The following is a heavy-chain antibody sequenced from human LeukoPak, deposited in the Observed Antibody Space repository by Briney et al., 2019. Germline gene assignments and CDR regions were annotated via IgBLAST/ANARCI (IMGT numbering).Heavy chain of an antibody. D-gene: IGHD6-19*01. CDR3: ARQSTFYDSGWVFDY. CDR2: VYYRGNT. CDR1: GGSFSDYY. V-gene: IGHV4-34*01. J-gene: IGHJ4*02. Sequence: SETLSLTCAVYGGSFSDYYWTWIRQPPGKGLEWIGSVYYRGNTYYNPSLKSRVTIFVDTSKNQFSLRLPSVTATDTAVYYCARQSTFYDSGWVFDYWGQGTLVTVSS.